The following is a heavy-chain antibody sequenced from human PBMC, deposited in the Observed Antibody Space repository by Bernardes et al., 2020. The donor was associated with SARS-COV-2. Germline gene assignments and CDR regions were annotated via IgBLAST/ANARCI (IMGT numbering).Heavy chain of an antibody. V-gene: IGHV3-30*18. Sequence: GGSLILSCAASGFTFSSYGMHWVRQAPGKGLEWVALISHDGSNKYYVDSVKGRFTISRDNSKNTVYLQMNSLRAEDTAMYYCAKDGEGYWGQGTLVTVSS. D-gene: IGHD2-21*01. CDR1: GFTFSSYG. CDR2: ISHDGSNK. J-gene: IGHJ4*02. CDR3: AKDGEGY.